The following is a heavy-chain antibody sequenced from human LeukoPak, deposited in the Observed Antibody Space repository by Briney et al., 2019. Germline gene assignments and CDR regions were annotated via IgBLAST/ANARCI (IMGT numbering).Heavy chain of an antibody. CDR2: INHSGST. V-gene: IGHV4-34*01. D-gene: IGHD3-10*01. Sequence: PPETLPLTCAVYGGSFSGYYWSWIRQPPGKGLEWIGEINHSGSTNYNPSLKSRVTISVDTSKNQFSLKLSSVTAADTAVYYCARFLYGSGSYYNVMFAGFDPWGQGTLVSVSS. CDR1: GGSFSGYY. CDR3: ARFLYGSGSYYNVMFAGFDP. J-gene: IGHJ5*02.